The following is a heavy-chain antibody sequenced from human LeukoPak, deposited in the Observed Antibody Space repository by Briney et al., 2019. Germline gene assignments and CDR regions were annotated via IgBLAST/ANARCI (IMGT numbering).Heavy chain of an antibody. CDR1: GGSFSGYY. Sequence: KTSETLSLTCAVYGGSFSGYYWSWIRQPPGKGLEWIGEINHIGSTNYNPSLKSRVTISVDTSKNQFSLKLSSVTAADTAVYYCARGIKAYSSSSPRFDYWGQGTLVTVSS. V-gene: IGHV4-34*01. D-gene: IGHD6-6*01. CDR2: INHIGST. J-gene: IGHJ4*02. CDR3: ARGIKAYSSSSPRFDY.